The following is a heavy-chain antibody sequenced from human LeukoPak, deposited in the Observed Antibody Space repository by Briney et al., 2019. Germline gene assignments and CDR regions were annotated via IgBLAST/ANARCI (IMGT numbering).Heavy chain of an antibody. V-gene: IGHV1-2*02. CDR1: GYSFTDSY. Sequence: ASVKVSCKASGYSFTDSYIYWVRQAPGQGLEWMGWINPNSSGQNYAQSFQGRVTMTRDTSISTAYMELTWLRSDDTAVYYCVRAYASGRHIDFWGQGTLVTVSS. D-gene: IGHD6-19*01. CDR2: INPNSSGQ. CDR3: VRAYASGRHIDF. J-gene: IGHJ4*02.